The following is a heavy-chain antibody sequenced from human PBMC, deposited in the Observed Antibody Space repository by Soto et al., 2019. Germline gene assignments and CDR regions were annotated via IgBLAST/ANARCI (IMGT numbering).Heavy chain of an antibody. CDR3: AKERYSSRSPDFDY. J-gene: IGHJ4*02. V-gene: IGHV3-30*18. CDR1: GFTFSSYG. Sequence: SLRLSCAASGFTFSSYGMPWVRQAPGKGLEWVAVISYDGSNKYYADSVKGRFTISRDNSKNTLYLQMNSLRAEDTAVYYCAKERYSSRSPDFDYWGQGT. CDR2: ISYDGSNK. D-gene: IGHD6-13*01.